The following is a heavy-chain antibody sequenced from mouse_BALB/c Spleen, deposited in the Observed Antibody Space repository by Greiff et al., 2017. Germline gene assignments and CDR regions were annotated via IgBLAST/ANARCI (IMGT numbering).Heavy chain of an antibody. V-gene: IGHV2-9-2*01. CDR1: GFSLTSYD. CDR3: VRVEPLTGIFAY. D-gene: IGHD4-1*01. Sequence: VQLQESGPGLVAPSQSLSITCTVSGFSLTSYDISWIRQPPGKGLEWLGVIWTGGGTNYNSAFMSRLSISKDNSKSQVFLKMNSLQTDDTAIYYCVRVEPLTGIFAYWGQGTLVTVSA. J-gene: IGHJ3*01. CDR2: IWTGGGT.